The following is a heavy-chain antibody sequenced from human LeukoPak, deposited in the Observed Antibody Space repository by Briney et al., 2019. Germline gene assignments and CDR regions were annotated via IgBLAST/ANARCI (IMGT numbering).Heavy chain of an antibody. CDR2: ISGGGDIT. Sequence: GGSLRLSCAASGFTFSSYAMNWVRQTPGKGLEWVSAISGGGDITYYADSVTGRFTISRDNSKDTLFLQMHSLRPGDTAVYYCVREDTPATANYWGQGTLVTISS. J-gene: IGHJ4*02. V-gene: IGHV3-23*01. D-gene: IGHD2-21*02. CDR1: GFTFSSYA. CDR3: VREDTPATANY.